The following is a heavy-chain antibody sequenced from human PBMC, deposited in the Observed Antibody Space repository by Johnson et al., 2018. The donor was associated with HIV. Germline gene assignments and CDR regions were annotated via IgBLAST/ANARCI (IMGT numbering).Heavy chain of an antibody. CDR2: ISYDGSNK. J-gene: IGHJ3*02. Sequence: QVQLVESGGGVVQPGRSLRLSCAASGFTFRTYGMHWVRQAPGKGLEWVAVISYDGSNKYYADSVKGRFTISRDNSKNTLYLQMNSLRAEDTAVYYCARGRARAFDIWGQGTMVTVSS. CDR1: GFTFRTYG. CDR3: ARGRARAFDI. V-gene: IGHV3-30*03. D-gene: IGHD5-12*01.